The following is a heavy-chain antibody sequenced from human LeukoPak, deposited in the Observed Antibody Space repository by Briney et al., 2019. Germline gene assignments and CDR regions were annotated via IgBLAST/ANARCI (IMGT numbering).Heavy chain of an antibody. Sequence: GGSLRLSCAASGFTFRDYTMNWVRQSPGKGLQWVSYVSFGSSYISYADSLKGRFTISRDDAKSSVYLEMTSLRAEDTAVYYCARASTEYAVADGFDTWGPGTLVTVSS. CDR1: GFTFRDYT. CDR3: ARASTEYAVADGFDT. CDR2: VSFGSSYI. D-gene: IGHD4-17*01. J-gene: IGHJ5*02. V-gene: IGHV3-21*01.